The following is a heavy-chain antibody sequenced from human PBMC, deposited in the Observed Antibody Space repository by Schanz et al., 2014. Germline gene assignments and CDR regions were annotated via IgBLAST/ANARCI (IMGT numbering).Heavy chain of an antibody. D-gene: IGHD6-19*01. J-gene: IGHJ6*03. CDR2: IYSGVST. Sequence: EVQLLESGGGLVKPGGSLRLSCAASGFTFSDYYMTWVRQAPGKGLEWVSIIYSGVSTYYADSVKGRFTISRDNPKKTLYLQMNSLRAEDTAVYYCARDHQWLARYYMDVWGKGTTVTVSS. V-gene: IGHV3-66*01. CDR3: ARDHQWLARYYMDV. CDR1: GFTFSDYY.